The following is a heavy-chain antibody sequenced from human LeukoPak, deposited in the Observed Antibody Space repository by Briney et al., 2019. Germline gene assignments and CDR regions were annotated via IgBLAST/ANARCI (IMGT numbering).Heavy chain of an antibody. CDR1: GFTFSSYA. Sequence: PGGSLRLSCAASGFTFSSYAMHWVRQAPGKGLEYVSAISSNGGSTYYANSVKGRFTISRDNSKNTLYLQMGSLRAEDMAVYYCARADSSWYVVDLNYFDYWGQGTLVTVSS. V-gene: IGHV3-64*01. CDR2: ISSNGGST. J-gene: IGHJ4*02. D-gene: IGHD6-13*01. CDR3: ARADSSWYVVDLNYFDY.